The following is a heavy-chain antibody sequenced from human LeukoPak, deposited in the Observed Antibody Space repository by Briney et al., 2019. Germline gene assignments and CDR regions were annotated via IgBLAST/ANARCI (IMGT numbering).Heavy chain of an antibody. J-gene: IGHJ3*02. CDR1: RGSISRYY. Sequence: PESLSLTPTHPRGSISRYYSSSVRDHPRGRLGCAWYIYYSGSSNYDPSLKSRVTISVDTSKNQFSLKLSSVTAADTGVYYCARYDRELLKLGAFDIWGQGTMVTVSS. V-gene: IGHV4-59*08. CDR3: ARYDRELLKLGAFDI. CDR2: IYYSGSS. D-gene: IGHD1-26*01.